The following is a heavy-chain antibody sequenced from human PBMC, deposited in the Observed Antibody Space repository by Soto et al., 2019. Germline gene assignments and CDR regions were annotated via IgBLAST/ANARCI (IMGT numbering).Heavy chain of an antibody. CDR2: IWYDGSNK. V-gene: IGHV3-33*01. D-gene: IGHD6-19*01. CDR3: AGTGYSSGWSGY. Sequence: VQLVESGGGVVQPGRSLRLSCAASGFTFSSYGMHWVRQAPGKGLEWVAVIWYDGSNKYYADSVKGRFTISRDNSKNTLYLQMNSLRAEDTAVYYCAGTGYSSGWSGYWGQGTLVTVSS. J-gene: IGHJ4*02. CDR1: GFTFSSYG.